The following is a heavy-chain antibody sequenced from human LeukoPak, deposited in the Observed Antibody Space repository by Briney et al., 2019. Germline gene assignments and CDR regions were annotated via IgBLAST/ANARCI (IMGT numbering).Heavy chain of an antibody. CDR1: GGSISTYY. CDR2: IYYTGST. V-gene: IGHV4-59*01. CDR3: ARDRGDGYDYFWDY. J-gene: IGHJ4*02. D-gene: IGHD5-12*01. Sequence: SETLSLTCTVSGGSISTYYWSWIRQPPGKGLEWIGYIYYTGSTNYNPSLKSRVTISVDTSKNQFSLKLTSVTAADTAVYYCARDRGDGYDYFWDYWGQGTLVTVSS.